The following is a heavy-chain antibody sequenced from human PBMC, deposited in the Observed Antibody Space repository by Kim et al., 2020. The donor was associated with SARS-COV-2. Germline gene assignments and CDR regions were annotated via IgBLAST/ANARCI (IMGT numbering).Heavy chain of an antibody. D-gene: IGHD6-19*01. J-gene: IGHJ4*02. Sequence: SETLSLTCTVSGGSISSSSYYWGWIRQPPGKGLEWIGSIYYSGSTYYNPSLKSRVTISVDTSKNQFSLKLSSVTAADTAVYYCARPRSGWFFDYWGQGTLVTVSS. V-gene: IGHV4-39*01. CDR2: IYYSGST. CDR1: GGSISSSSYY. CDR3: ARPRSGWFFDY.